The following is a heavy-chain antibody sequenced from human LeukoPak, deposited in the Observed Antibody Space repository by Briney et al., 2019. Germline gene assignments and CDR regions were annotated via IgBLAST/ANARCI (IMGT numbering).Heavy chain of an antibody. Sequence: ASVKVSCKASGYTFTTYAIHWVRQAPGQRLEWLGWINTGNGDTRYSQTFQARVTITRDTSASTACIEVSSLRPEDTAVYYCARDMGSGSLHYWGQGTLVTVSS. CDR2: INTGNGDT. D-gene: IGHD1-26*01. V-gene: IGHV1-3*04. CDR3: ARDMGSGSLHY. J-gene: IGHJ4*02. CDR1: GYTFTTYA.